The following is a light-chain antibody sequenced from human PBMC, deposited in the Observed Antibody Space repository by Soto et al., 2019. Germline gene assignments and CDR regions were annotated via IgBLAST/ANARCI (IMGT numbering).Light chain of an antibody. CDR3: QQYGSSGT. CDR2: GAX. CDR1: QSVSNNY. V-gene: IGKV3-20*01. J-gene: IGKJ1*01. Sequence: EIVLAQSXGTLSLSPGDXXXXXSXQSQSVSNNYLAFYQQXTANSTSLLIYGAXNIDTGIPDRFSGSGSGTDLNLTISRLEPEDFAVYYCQQYGSSGTLGQGTKVDIK.